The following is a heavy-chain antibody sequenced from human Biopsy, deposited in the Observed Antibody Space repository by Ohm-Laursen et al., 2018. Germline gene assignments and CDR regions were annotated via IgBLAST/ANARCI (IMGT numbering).Heavy chain of an antibody. CDR1: GYTFPSYG. CDR3: ATVRGLVWFGELIA. Sequence: SVKVSCKASGYTFPSYGISWVRQAPGQGLEWMGWISAYNGNRNYAQKFQGRVTMTTDTSTSTAYMELSSLRSDDTAIYYCATVRGLVWFGELIAWGQGTLVTVSS. V-gene: IGHV1-18*01. D-gene: IGHD3-10*01. CDR2: ISAYNGNR. J-gene: IGHJ5*02.